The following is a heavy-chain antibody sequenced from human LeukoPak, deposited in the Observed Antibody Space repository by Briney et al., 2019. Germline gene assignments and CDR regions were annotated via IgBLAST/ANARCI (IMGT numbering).Heavy chain of an antibody. CDR3: ARDAPYSSSWYVGFDY. Sequence: PGGSLRLSCAASGFTFSDYYMSWIRQAPGKGLEWVSYISSSGSTIYYADSVKGRFTISRDNAKNSLYLQMNSLRAEDTAVYYCARDAPYSSSWYVGFDYWGQGTLVTVSS. D-gene: IGHD6-13*01. J-gene: IGHJ4*02. CDR2: ISSSGSTI. CDR1: GFTFSDYY. V-gene: IGHV3-11*01.